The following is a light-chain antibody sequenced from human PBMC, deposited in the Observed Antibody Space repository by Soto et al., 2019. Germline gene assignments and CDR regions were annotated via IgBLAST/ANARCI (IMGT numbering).Light chain of an antibody. CDR1: QSVSNAD. V-gene: IGKV3-20*01. CDR3: QQYAASPRT. J-gene: IGKJ1*01. CDR2: GAS. Sequence: EIVLTQSPGTLSLSPRERATLSCRASQSVSNADLAWYQHKVGQSPRLLIYGASNRAPGTPDRFSGSGSGTDFTLTISRLEPEDFAVYYCQQYAASPRTFGQGTQVEVK.